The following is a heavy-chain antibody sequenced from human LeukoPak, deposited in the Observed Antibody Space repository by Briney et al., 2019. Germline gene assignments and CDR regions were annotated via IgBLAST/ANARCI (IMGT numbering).Heavy chain of an antibody. D-gene: IGHD2-2*01. Sequence: GGSLRLSCTASGFTFGDYAMNWVRQAPGKGLEWVSAISGSGYSTHHADSVKGRFTISRDNSKNTLYLQMNSLRAEDTAVYYCAKRGDNPIVVVPAASDYWGQGTLVTVSS. CDR3: AKRGDNPIVVVPAASDY. V-gene: IGHV3-23*01. CDR1: GFTFGDYA. CDR2: ISGSGYST. J-gene: IGHJ4*02.